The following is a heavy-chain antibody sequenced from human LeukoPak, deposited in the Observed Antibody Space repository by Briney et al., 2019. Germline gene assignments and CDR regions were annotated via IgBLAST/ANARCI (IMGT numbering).Heavy chain of an antibody. CDR1: GFTFSSYG. J-gene: IGHJ4*02. CDR3: AKEDYYDSSGYYGVFDY. D-gene: IGHD3-22*01. V-gene: IGHV3-30*02. CDR2: MQYDGSNK. Sequence: GGSLRLSCAASGFTFSSYGMHWVRQAPGKGLEWVALMQYDGSNKYYADSVKGRFTISRDNSKNTLYLQMNSLRAEDTAVYYCAKEDYYDSSGYYGVFDYWGQGTLVTVSS.